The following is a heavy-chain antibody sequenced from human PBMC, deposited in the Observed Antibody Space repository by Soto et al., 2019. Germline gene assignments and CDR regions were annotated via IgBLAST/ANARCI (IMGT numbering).Heavy chain of an antibody. Sequence: QVQLVESGGGLVKPGGSLRLSCAASGFTFSDYYMSWIRQAPGRGLEWVSYINSSGITIYYADSVKGRFTISRDNAKNSLYMQMNSLKAEDTAVYYCARPTETQHYGMDVWGQGTTVTVSS. CDR2: INSSGITI. D-gene: IGHD4-17*01. CDR3: ARPTETQHYGMDV. J-gene: IGHJ6*02. CDR1: GFTFSDYY. V-gene: IGHV3-11*01.